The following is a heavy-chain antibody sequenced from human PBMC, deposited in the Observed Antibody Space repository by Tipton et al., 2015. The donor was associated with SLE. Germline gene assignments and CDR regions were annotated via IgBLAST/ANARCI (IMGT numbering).Heavy chain of an antibody. CDR2: IYSGGTT. V-gene: IGHV3-66*02. CDR3: ARGGQQLAFDY. CDR1: GFTVSNNY. J-gene: IGHJ4*02. D-gene: IGHD6-13*01. Sequence: GSLRLSCAASGFTVSNNYMSWVRQAPGKGLEWVSVIYSGGTTYYADSVKGRFTISRDNSKNTLYLQMNSLRAEDTAVYYCARGGQQLAFDYWGQGTLVTVSP.